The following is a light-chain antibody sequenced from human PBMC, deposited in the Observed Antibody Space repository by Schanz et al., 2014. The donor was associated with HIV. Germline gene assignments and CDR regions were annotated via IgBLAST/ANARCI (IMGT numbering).Light chain of an antibody. CDR2: QAS. CDR3: QQYHSSSWT. CDR1: QTIGRL. Sequence: IQMTQSPSTVSTSVGDRVTITCRASQTIGRLLAWYQQKPGRAPKLLIYQASILETGVPSRFSGSGSGTSFTLTITSLQPDDSATYYCQQYHSSSWTCGQGTRLEIK. J-gene: IGKJ1*01. V-gene: IGKV1-5*03.